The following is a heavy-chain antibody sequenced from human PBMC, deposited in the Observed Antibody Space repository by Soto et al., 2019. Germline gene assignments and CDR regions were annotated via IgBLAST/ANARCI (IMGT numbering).Heavy chain of an antibody. J-gene: IGHJ4*02. CDR1: GFTFSTSS. V-gene: IGHV3-48*01. CDR2: IGSGSDPI. Sequence: EVQLVESGGDLVQPGGSLRLYCAASGFTFSTSSMNWVRQAPGKGLEWVSYIGSGSDPIYYADSVKGRFTISRDNAKNSLYLQMNSLTADDSAVYYCARGSTSVGYDYWGQGTLVTVSS. CDR3: ARGSTSVGYDY. D-gene: IGHD1-26*01.